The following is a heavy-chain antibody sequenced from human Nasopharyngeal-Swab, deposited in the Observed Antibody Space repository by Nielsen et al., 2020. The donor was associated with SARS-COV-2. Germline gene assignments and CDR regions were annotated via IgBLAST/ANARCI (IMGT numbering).Heavy chain of an antibody. Sequence: SETLSLTCTVSGGSISSSSYYWGWIRQPPGKGLEWIGSIYYSGSTYYNPSLKSRVTISVDTSKNQFSLKLSSVTAADTAVYYCARDLGGGYCTTTNCPGSWGQGTLVTVSS. D-gene: IGHD2-2*01. CDR1: GGSISSSSYY. J-gene: IGHJ1*01. CDR2: IYYSGST. V-gene: IGHV4-39*02. CDR3: ARDLGGGYCTTTNCPGS.